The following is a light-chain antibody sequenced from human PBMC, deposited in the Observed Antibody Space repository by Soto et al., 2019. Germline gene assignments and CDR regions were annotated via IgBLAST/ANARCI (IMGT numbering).Light chain of an antibody. CDR1: QTVTSTF. CDR3: QQYTNWPPIT. V-gene: IGKV3-20*01. Sequence: DIVLTQSPGTLSLSPGERATLSCRASQTVTSTFLTWYQQKPGQAPRLLIYGAFNRATGIPDRFIGGGSETDFTLTISRLEPEDFAVYYCQQYTNWPPITFGQGSRLEIK. J-gene: IGKJ5*01. CDR2: GAF.